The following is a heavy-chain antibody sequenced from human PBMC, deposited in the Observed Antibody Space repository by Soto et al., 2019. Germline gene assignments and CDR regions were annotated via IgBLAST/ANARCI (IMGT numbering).Heavy chain of an antibody. CDR3: AKGHDYADYVWDY. V-gene: IGHV3-23*01. Sequence: GGSLRLSCAASGFTFSTYAMSWVRQAPGKGLEWVSTVSSGGGRTYYADSVKGRFTISRDNSKNTLYLQMNSLRAEDTAVFYCAKGHDYADYVWDYWGQGTLVTVSS. D-gene: IGHD4-17*01. J-gene: IGHJ4*02. CDR1: GFTFSTYA. CDR2: VSSGGGRT.